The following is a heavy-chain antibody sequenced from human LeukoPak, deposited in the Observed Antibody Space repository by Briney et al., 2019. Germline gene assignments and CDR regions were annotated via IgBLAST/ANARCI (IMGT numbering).Heavy chain of an antibody. J-gene: IGHJ4*02. Sequence: SQTLSLTCIVSGASISSGGNYWNWIRQPPGKGLEWIGYVFQTGSTHYNPSLKSRVNISLDRAKNHFSLKLSSVTAADTAVYYCAREDGGNQPYDYWGQGTLVTVSS. CDR2: VFQTGST. CDR1: GASISSGGNY. CDR3: AREDGGNQPYDY. V-gene: IGHV4-30-2*01. D-gene: IGHD4-23*01.